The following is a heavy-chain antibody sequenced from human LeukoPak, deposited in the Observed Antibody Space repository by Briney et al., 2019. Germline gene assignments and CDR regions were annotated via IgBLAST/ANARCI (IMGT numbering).Heavy chain of an antibody. J-gene: IGHJ4*02. CDR1: GFTFSSYS. CDR2: ISSSSSYI. D-gene: IGHD5-18*01. Sequence: GGSLRLSCAASGFTFSSYSMNWVRQAPGKGLEWVSSISSSSSYIYYADSVKGRFTISRGNAKNSLYLQMNSLRAEDTAVYYCARDLATAMAYWGQGTLVTVSS. CDR3: ARDLATAMAY. V-gene: IGHV3-21*01.